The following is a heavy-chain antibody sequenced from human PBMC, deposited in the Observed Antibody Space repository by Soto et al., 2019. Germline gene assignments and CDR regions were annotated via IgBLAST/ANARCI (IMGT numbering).Heavy chain of an antibody. J-gene: IGHJ4*02. V-gene: IGHV4-31*03. Sequence: SETLSLTCTVSGGSISSGGYYWSWIRQHPGKGLEWIGYIYYSGSTYYNPSLKSRVTISVDTSKNQFSLKLSSVTAADTAVYYCAREKIGYCTNGVCYTYFDYWGRGTLVTVSS. CDR1: GGSISSGGYY. CDR3: AREKIGYCTNGVCYTYFDY. CDR2: IYYSGST. D-gene: IGHD2-8*01.